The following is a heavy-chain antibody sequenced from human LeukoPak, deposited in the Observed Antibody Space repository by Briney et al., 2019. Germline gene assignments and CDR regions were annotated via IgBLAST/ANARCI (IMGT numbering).Heavy chain of an antibody. CDR3: AKGRDSSGWYEGY. CDR2: IRYDGSNK. Sequence: GGSLRLSCAASGFTFSSYGMHWVRQAPGKGLEWVAFIRYDGSNKYYADSVKGRFTISRDNSKNTLYLQMNSLRAEDTAMYYCAKGRDSSGWYEGYWGQGTLVTVSP. D-gene: IGHD6-19*01. CDR1: GFTFSSYG. J-gene: IGHJ4*02. V-gene: IGHV3-30*02.